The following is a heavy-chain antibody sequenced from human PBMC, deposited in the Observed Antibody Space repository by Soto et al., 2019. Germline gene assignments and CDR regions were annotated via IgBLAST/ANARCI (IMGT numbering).Heavy chain of an antibody. CDR3: ARGIAAAGKVDP. CDR2: IYYSGST. D-gene: IGHD6-13*01. V-gene: IGHV4-61*01. J-gene: IGHJ5*02. CDR1: SGSVRSGSNY. Sequence: PSETLSLTCTVSSGSVRSGSNYWSWIRQPPGKGLEWIGYIYYSGSTNYNPSLKSRVTISVDTSKNQFSLKLSSVTAADTAVYYCARGIAAAGKVDPWGQGTLVTVSS.